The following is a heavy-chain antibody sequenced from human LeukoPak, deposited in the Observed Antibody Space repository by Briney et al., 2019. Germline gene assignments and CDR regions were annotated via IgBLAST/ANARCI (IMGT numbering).Heavy chain of an antibody. CDR2: VTNTGRST. D-gene: IGHD3-16*01. V-gene: IGHV3-11*01. J-gene: IGHJ4*02. Sequence: SGGSLRLSCAVSGFSLSDYYMNWVRQAPGEGLEWISYVTNTGRSTNYADSVKGRFTISRDSAKNSVSLQLSSLTAEDTAVYYCARGRRGSYYTFQVWGQGTLVSVSS. CDR1: GFSLSDYY. CDR3: ARGRRGSYYTFQV.